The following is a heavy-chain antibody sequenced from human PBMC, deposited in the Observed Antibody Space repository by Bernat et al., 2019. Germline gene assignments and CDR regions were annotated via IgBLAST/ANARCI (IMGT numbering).Heavy chain of an antibody. CDR3: ARDRRSGWSGDAFHI. J-gene: IGHJ3*02. Sequence: EVQLVESGGGLVKPGGSLTLSCAASGFTFSSYTMNWVRQAPGKGLQWVSSITTSRSHTYYADSVKGRFTISRDNAKNSLYLQMNSLRAEDTAVYYCARDRRSGWSGDAFHIWGRGTMVTVSS. CDR1: GFTFSSYT. V-gene: IGHV3-21*01. D-gene: IGHD6-19*01. CDR2: ITTSRSHT.